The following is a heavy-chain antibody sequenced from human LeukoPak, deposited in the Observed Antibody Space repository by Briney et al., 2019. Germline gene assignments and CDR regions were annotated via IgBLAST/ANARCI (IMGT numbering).Heavy chain of an antibody. D-gene: IGHD1-14*01. CDR1: GFTFSTSA. J-gene: IGHJ4*02. Sequence: GGSLRLSCTASGFTFSTSAMHWVRQAPGKRLEYVSSINSNGGSTYQADSVKGRFTISRDNSKDTLYLQMSSLRDEDTDVYYCVKDGPGVYDYWGQGTLVTVSS. CDR2: INSNGGST. V-gene: IGHV3-64D*09. CDR3: VKDGPGVYDY.